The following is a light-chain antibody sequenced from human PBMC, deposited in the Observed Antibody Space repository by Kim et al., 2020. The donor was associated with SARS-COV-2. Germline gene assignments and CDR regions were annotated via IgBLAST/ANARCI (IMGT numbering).Light chain of an antibody. V-gene: IGLV7-43*01. CDR2: STS. CDR3: RVFYGGAWV. J-gene: IGLJ3*02. Sequence: QAVVTQEPSLTVSPGGTVTLTCASSTGAVTSGHYPNWFQQQPGLVPRTLIYSTSDKRSWTPARFSGSLLGGKAALTLSGVQPEDEAEYYCRVFYGGAWVFGGGTQLTVL. CDR1: TGAVTSGHY.